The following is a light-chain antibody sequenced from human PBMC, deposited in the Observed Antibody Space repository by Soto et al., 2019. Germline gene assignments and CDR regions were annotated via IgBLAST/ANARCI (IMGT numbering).Light chain of an antibody. CDR2: RTS. CDR1: QSISSK. Sequence: IVMTQSPATLSVSPGERATLSCRASQSISSKLAWYQQKPGQAPRLLMFRTSSRATGFPARFSGSGSGTEFNLTISSLQSDDFGAYYCQQYNNWPRATFGGGTKVDIK. V-gene: IGKV3-15*01. CDR3: QQYNNWPRAT. J-gene: IGKJ4*01.